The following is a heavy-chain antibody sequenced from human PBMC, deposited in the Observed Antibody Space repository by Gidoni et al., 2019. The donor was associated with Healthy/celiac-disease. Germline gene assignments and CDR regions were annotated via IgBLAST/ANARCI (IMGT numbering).Heavy chain of an antibody. CDR1: GGSISSRSYY. Sequence: HLQLQEPGPGLVKPSDTLSLTCTVSGGSISSRSYYWGWIRQPPGKGLEWIGSIYYSGSTYYNPSLKSRVTISVDTSKNQFSLELSSVTAADTAVYYCARQSPHWLLSHNWFDPWGQGTLVTVSS. D-gene: IGHD3-9*01. J-gene: IGHJ5*02. CDR3: ARQSPHWLLSHNWFDP. CDR2: IYYSGST. V-gene: IGHV4-39*01.